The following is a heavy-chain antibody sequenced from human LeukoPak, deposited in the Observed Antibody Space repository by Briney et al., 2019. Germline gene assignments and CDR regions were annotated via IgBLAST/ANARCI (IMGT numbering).Heavy chain of an antibody. CDR2: IYSGGAI. CDR3: ARGHSSGNPDPFDY. D-gene: IGHD6-19*01. CDR1: GLIVSTNY. V-gene: IGHV3-53*01. J-gene: IGHJ4*02. Sequence: GGSLRLSGAASGLIVSTNYMSWVRQAPGKGLKWVSVIYSGGAIHYADSVKGRFTISRDNSKNTLYLQMNSLRAEDTAMYYCARGHSSGNPDPFDYWGQGTLVIVSS.